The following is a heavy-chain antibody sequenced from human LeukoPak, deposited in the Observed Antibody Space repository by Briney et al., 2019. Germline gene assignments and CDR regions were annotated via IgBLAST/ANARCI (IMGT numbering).Heavy chain of an antibody. CDR3: AKDQSRGYSYGYFVYYYYYMDV. CDR1: GFTFSNYA. CDR2: ISYDGSNK. Sequence: GGSLRLSCAASGFTFSNYAMHWVRQAPGKGLEWVAVISYDGSNKYYTDSVKGRFTISGDSSKNTLYLQMNSLRAEDTAVYYCAKDQSRGYSYGYFVYYYYYMDVWGKGTTVTVSS. D-gene: IGHD5-18*01. V-gene: IGHV3-30*04. J-gene: IGHJ6*03.